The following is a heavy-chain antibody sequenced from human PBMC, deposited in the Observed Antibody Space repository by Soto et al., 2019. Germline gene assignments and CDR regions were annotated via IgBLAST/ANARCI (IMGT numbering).Heavy chain of an antibody. D-gene: IGHD5-12*01. CDR2: ISSSSNVI. J-gene: IGHJ4*02. CDR1: GFTFSSYS. CDR3: APSVGASGYEFY. V-gene: IGHV3-48*02. Sequence: EVQLVESGGGLVQPRGSLRLSCVASGFTFSSYSMNWVRQAPGQVLEWVSYISSSSNVIYYADSVKGRFTISMDNAKNSLYLQMNSLRDADTAVYYCAPSVGASGYEFYWRQGTLLTVSS.